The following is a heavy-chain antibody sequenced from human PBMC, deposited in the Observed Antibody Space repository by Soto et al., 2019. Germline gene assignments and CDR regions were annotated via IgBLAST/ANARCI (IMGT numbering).Heavy chain of an antibody. CDR2: INSDGGST. D-gene: IGHD2-21*01. J-gene: IGHJ4*02. Sequence: PGGSLRLSCEASGFTLSSYWMHWVRQAPGKGLMWVSRINSDGGSTGYADSVKGRFTISRDNAKNTLYLQMNSLRLEDTAVYYCARLAISDPDYWGRGTLVTVSS. CDR3: ARLAISDPDY. CDR1: GFTLSSYW. V-gene: IGHV3-74*01.